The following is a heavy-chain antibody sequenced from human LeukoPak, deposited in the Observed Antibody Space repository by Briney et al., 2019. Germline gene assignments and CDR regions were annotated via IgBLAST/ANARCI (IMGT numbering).Heavy chain of an antibody. J-gene: IGHJ4*02. V-gene: IGHV3-21*04. D-gene: IGHD1-26*01. CDR3: AKDARSGSYGNFDY. CDR1: GFTFSSYS. CDR2: ISSTSSFI. Sequence: PGRSLRLSCAASGFTFSSYSMNWVRQAPGKGLEWVSSISSTSSFIYYADSLKGRFTISRDNAKNSLYLQMNSLRAEDTALYYCAKDARSGSYGNFDYWGQGTLVTVSS.